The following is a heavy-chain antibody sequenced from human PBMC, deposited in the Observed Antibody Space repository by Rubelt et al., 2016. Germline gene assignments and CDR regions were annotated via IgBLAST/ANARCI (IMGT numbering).Heavy chain of an antibody. V-gene: IGHV1-69*01. CDR2: IIPIFVTS. D-gene: IGHD3-22*01. J-gene: IGHJ4*02. Sequence: QVQLVQSGPEVTKPGSSVKVSCKASGGTFSSYAISWVRQAPGQGLEWRGGIIPIFVTSNFARKFQGRVTITADESTSTAFMELSSRRSADTAVYYCASLGGSGYYLYWGQGTLVTVSS. CDR1: GGTFSSYA. CDR3: ASLGGSGYYLY.